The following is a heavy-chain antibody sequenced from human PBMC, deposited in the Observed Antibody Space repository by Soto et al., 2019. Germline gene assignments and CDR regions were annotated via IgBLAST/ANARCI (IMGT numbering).Heavy chain of an antibody. D-gene: IGHD1-1*01. V-gene: IGHV1-18*01. Sequence: QVHLVQSGAEVKKPGASVKVSCKGSGYTFTSYGITWVRQAPGQGLEWMGWISAHNGNTDYAQRLQGRVTVTRDTSSSTAYMELRSLRSDDTAVYYCARGRYGDYWGQGALVTVTS. J-gene: IGHJ4*02. CDR1: GYTFTSYG. CDR2: ISAHNGNT. CDR3: ARGRYGDY.